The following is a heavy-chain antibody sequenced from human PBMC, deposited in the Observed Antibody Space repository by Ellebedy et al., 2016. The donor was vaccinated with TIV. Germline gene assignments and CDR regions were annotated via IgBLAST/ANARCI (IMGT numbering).Heavy chain of an antibody. CDR2: IYYSGST. Sequence: MPSETLSLTCTVSGASISSYYWSWIRQPPGKGLEWIGYIYYSGSTNYNPSLKSRVTISVDTSKNQFSLKLSSVTAADTAVYYCARRYSGYDFDYWGQGTLVTVSS. V-gene: IGHV4-59*08. CDR1: GASISSYY. D-gene: IGHD5-12*01. CDR3: ARRYSGYDFDY. J-gene: IGHJ4*02.